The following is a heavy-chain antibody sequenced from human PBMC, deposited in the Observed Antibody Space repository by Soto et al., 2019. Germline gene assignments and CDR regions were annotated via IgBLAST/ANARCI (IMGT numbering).Heavy chain of an antibody. V-gene: IGHV3-11*01. CDR3: ASSGRFLEWLSIGFDY. CDR1: GFTFSDYY. J-gene: IGHJ4*02. CDR2: ISSSGSTI. D-gene: IGHD3-3*01. Sequence: GGSLRLSCAASGFTFSDYYMSWIRQAPGKGLEWVSYISSSGSTIYYADSVKGRFTISRDNAKNSLYLQMNSLRAEDTAVYYCASSGRFLEWLSIGFDYWGQGTLVTVSS.